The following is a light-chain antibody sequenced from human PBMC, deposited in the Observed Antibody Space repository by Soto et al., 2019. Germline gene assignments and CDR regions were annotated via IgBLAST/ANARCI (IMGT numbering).Light chain of an antibody. CDR2: AAS. CDR3: QQRSNWPPT. CDR1: QSVSSN. J-gene: IGKJ1*01. Sequence: EIIMTQSPATLSVSPGARASLSCRASQSVSSNLAWYPQKPGQAPRLLIYAASTRATGISTRFSGSGSGTDFTLTISSLEPEDFAVYYCQQRSNWPPTFGQGTKVDIK. V-gene: IGKV3-11*01.